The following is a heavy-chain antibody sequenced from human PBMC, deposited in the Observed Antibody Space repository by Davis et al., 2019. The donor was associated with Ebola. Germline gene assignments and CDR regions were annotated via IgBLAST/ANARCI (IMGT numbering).Heavy chain of an antibody. CDR1: GYTFTGYY. CDR3: ARGITMVQGRGWFDP. D-gene: IGHD3-10*01. Sequence: AASVKVSCKASGYTFTGYYMHWVRQAPGQGLEWMGWINPNSGGTNYAQKLQGRVTMTTDTSTSTAYMELRSLRSDDTAVYYCARGITMVQGRGWFDPWGQGTLVTVSS. CDR2: INPNSGGT. V-gene: IGHV1-2*02. J-gene: IGHJ5*02.